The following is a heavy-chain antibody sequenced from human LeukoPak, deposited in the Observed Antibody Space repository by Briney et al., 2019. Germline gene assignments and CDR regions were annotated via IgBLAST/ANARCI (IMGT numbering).Heavy chain of an antibody. Sequence: GGSLRLSCAASGFSFTNYAVSWVRQAPGKGLEWVSGMSGSGDNTYYADSVRGRFTISRDNFYNTLYLQMNSLRAEDTAVYYCAKDGDFGDCRSTSCLSGGMDVWGQGTTVTVSS. CDR2: MSGSGDNT. CDR1: GFSFTNYA. V-gene: IGHV3-23*01. CDR3: AKDGDFGDCRSTSCLSGGMDV. J-gene: IGHJ6*02. D-gene: IGHD2-2*01.